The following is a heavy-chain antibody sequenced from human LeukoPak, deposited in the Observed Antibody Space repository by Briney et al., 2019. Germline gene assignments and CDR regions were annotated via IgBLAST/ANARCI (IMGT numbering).Heavy chain of an antibody. J-gene: IGHJ6*03. CDR2: IKQDGSEK. V-gene: IGHV3-7*01. Sequence: GGSLRLSCAASGFTFSSHWMSWVRQAPGKGLEWVANIKQDGSEKYYVDSVKGRFTISRDNAKNSLYLQMNSLRAEDTAVYYCAREGVAVAGTARGMDVWGKGTTVTVSS. D-gene: IGHD6-19*01. CDR1: GFTFSSHW. CDR3: AREGVAVAGTARGMDV.